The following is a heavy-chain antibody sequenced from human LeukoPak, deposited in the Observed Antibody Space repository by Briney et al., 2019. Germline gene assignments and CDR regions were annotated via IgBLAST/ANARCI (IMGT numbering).Heavy chain of an antibody. CDR1: GGTFSSYA. CDR2: IIPIFGIA. V-gene: IGHV1-69*04. Sequence: SVKVSCKASGGTFSSYAISWVRQAPGQGLEWMGKIIPIFGIANYAQKFQGRVTITADKSTSTAYMELSSLRSEDTAVYYCASQGVDYYDSSRNAFDIWGQGTMVTVSS. D-gene: IGHD3-22*01. CDR3: ASQGVDYYDSSRNAFDI. J-gene: IGHJ3*02.